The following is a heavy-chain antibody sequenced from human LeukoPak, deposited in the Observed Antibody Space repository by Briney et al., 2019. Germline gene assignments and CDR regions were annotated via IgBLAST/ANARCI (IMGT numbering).Heavy chain of an antibody. Sequence: GGSLRLSCVASGFTFSSNGMHWVRQAPGKGLEWVTFIQYDGSKKYYADSVKGRFTISRDNSKNTLYLEMNSLGAEDTAVYYCARGRFDPWGQGTLVTVSS. CDR2: IQYDGSKK. CDR1: GFTFSSNG. J-gene: IGHJ5*02. CDR3: ARGRFDP. V-gene: IGHV3-30*02.